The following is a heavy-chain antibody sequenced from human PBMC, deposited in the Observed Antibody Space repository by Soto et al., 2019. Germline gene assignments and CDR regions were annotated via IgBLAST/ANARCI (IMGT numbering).Heavy chain of an antibody. CDR3: AKDLYGDYGFDY. V-gene: IGHV3-23*01. D-gene: IGHD4-17*01. J-gene: IGHJ4*02. CDR2: ISGSGAST. CDR1: GFTFSSYA. Sequence: EVQLLESGGGLVQPGGSLRLSCAASGFTFSSYAMSWVRQAPGKGLEWVSAISGSGASTYYADSVKGRCTISRDNSKNTPYLQMNSLSAEDTAVYYCAKDLYGDYGFDYWGQGTLVTVSS.